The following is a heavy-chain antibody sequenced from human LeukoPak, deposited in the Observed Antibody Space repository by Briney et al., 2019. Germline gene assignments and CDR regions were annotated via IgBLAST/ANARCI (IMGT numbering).Heavy chain of an antibody. J-gene: IGHJ5*02. Sequence: SETLSLTCTVSGYSISSVYYWGWIRQPPGKGLEWIGSIYHSGSTYYNPSLKSRVTISVDTSKNQFSLKLSSVTAADTAVYYCARDLIYCSSTSCSSTPTLGFDPWGQGTLVTVSS. CDR1: GYSISSVYY. D-gene: IGHD2-2*01. V-gene: IGHV4-38-2*02. CDR3: ARDLIYCSSTSCSSTPTLGFDP. CDR2: IYHSGST.